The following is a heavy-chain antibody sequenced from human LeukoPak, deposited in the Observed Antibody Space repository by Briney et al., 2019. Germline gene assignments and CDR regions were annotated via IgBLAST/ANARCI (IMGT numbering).Heavy chain of an antibody. Sequence: TGGSLRLSCAASGFTFNNYRIHWVRQVPGKGLVWVSRINNDGSSASYVDSVKGRFTISRDNAKNTLFLQMNSLRAEDTAVYYCARRGTGHGMDVWGQGTTVIVSS. CDR3: ARRGTGHGMDV. J-gene: IGHJ6*02. CDR2: INNDGSSA. D-gene: IGHD1-1*01. V-gene: IGHV3-74*01. CDR1: GFTFNNYR.